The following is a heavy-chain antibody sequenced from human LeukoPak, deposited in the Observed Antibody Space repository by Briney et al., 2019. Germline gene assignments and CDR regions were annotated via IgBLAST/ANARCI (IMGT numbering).Heavy chain of an antibody. J-gene: IGHJ4*02. CDR3: ARADRLGDYFDY. V-gene: IGHV4-61*02. CDR1: GGSISSGSYY. CDR2: IYTSGST. Sequence: SETLSLTCTVSGGSISSGSYYWSWIRQPAGKGLEWIGRIYTSGSTNYNPSLKSRVTISVDTSKNQFSLKLSSVTAADTAVYYCARADRLGDYFDYWGQGTLVTVSS. D-gene: IGHD2-21*01.